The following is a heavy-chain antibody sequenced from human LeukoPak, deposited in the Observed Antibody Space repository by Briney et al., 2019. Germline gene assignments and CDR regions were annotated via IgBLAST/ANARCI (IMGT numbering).Heavy chain of an antibody. D-gene: IGHD3-3*01. CDR3: ARDRNGFWSDF. J-gene: IGHJ4*02. CDR2: INLDGTEK. CDR1: GFTFSYFW. Sequence: GGSLRLSCAASGFTFSYFWMSWVRQAPGKGLEWVANINLDGTEKHYVDSVKGRFTISRDNARKSLYLQMNSLRAEDTAVYYCARDRNGFWSDFWGQGTLVTVSS. V-gene: IGHV3-7*05.